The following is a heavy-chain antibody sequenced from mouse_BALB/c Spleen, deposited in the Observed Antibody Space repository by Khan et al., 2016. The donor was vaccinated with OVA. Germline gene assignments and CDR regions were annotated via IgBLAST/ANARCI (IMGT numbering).Heavy chain of an antibody. V-gene: IGHV3-2*02. CDR2: ISYSGRT. CDR1: GYSITSDYA. Sequence: EVQLQESGPGLVQPSQSLSLTCTVTGYSITSDYAWNWIRQFPGNRLEWMGYISYSGRTSYTPSLKSRISITRDTSKNQFFLQLNSVTTDDTATYYCSGGRAYWGQGTLVTASA. CDR3: SGGRAY. D-gene: IGHD3-3*01. J-gene: IGHJ3*01.